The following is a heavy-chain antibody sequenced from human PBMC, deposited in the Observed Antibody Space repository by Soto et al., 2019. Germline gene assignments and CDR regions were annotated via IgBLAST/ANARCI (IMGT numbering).Heavy chain of an antibody. Sequence: ASVKVSCKAAGYTFTSYGISRVLHAPRQGLEWMGWISAYNGNTNYAQKLQGRVTMTTDTSTSTAYMELRSLRSDDTAVYYCARDEWNYYDSSGYSLPFDYWGQGTLVSVSS. CDR2: ISAYNGNT. D-gene: IGHD3-22*01. CDR3: ARDEWNYYDSSGYSLPFDY. J-gene: IGHJ4*02. V-gene: IGHV1-18*01. CDR1: GYTFTSYG.